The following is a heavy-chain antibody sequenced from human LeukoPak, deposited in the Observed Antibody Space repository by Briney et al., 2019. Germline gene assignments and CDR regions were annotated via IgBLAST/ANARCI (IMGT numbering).Heavy chain of an antibody. CDR3: ARLPPGPLDAFDI. Sequence: SETPSLTCTVSGGSISRYYWSWIRQPPGKGLEWIGYIYYSGSTNYNPSLKSRVTISVDTSKNQFSLKLSSVTAADTAVYYCARLPPGPLDAFDIWGQGTMVTVSS. CDR1: GGSISRYY. CDR2: IYYSGST. J-gene: IGHJ3*02. V-gene: IGHV4-59*01.